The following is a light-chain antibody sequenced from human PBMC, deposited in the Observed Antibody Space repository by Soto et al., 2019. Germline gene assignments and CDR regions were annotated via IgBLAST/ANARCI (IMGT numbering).Light chain of an antibody. CDR2: DAS. CDR1: QSVSSSY. Sequence: EIVLTQSPGTLSLSPGERATLSCRASQSVSSSYLAWYQHKPGQAPRLLIYDASNRATGIPARFSGSGSGTDFTLTIRSLEPEDFAVYYCQQRSDSVTFGPGTKVDIK. CDR3: QQRSDSVT. J-gene: IGKJ3*01. V-gene: IGKV3D-20*02.